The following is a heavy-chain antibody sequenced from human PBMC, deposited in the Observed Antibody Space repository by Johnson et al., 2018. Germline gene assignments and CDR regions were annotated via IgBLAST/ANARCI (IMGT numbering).Heavy chain of an antibody. V-gene: IGHV4-59*01. CDR2: IYYSGST. CDR1: GGSISSYY. CDR3: AIRATVPDWAFDI. D-gene: IGHD5-12*01. Sequence: QVQLQESGRGLVKPSETLSLTCTVSGGSISSYYWSWIRQPPGKGLEWIGYIYYSGSTNYNPSLKSRVTISVDTSKNQFSLKLSSVTAADTAMYYCAIRATVPDWAFDIWGQGTMVTVSS. J-gene: IGHJ3*02.